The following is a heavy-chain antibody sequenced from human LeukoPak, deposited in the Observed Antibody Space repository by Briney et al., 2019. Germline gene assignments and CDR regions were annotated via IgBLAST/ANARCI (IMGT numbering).Heavy chain of an antibody. CDR1: GYSISSGYY. J-gene: IGHJ3*02. Sequence: SETLSLTCTVSGYSISSGYYWGWIRQPPGKGLEWIGSIYHSGSTYYNPSLKSRVTISVDTSKNQFSLKLSSVTAADTAVYYCARVLVVVAATDAFDIWGQGTMVTVSS. CDR3: ARVLVVVAATDAFDI. CDR2: IYHSGST. D-gene: IGHD2-15*01. V-gene: IGHV4-38-2*02.